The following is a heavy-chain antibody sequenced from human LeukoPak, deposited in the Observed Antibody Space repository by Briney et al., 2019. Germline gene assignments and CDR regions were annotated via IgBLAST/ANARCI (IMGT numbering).Heavy chain of an antibody. Sequence: PGGSLTLSCAASGFTFSSYSMNWVRQAPGKGLEWVSYISSISGTINYADSVKGRFTISGDNARNSLFLQMNSLRAEDTAVYYCARDHNYAFDYWGQGTLVTVSS. CDR1: GFTFSSYS. V-gene: IGHV3-48*01. D-gene: IGHD5-18*01. CDR3: ARDHNYAFDY. J-gene: IGHJ4*02. CDR2: ISSISGTI.